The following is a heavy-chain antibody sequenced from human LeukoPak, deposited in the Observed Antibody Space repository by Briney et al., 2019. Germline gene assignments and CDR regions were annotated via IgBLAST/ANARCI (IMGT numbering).Heavy chain of an antibody. D-gene: IGHD3-16*02. Sequence: SETMSLTCAVYGGSFSGYYWSWIRQPPGKGLEWIGEINHSGSTNYNPSLKSRVTISVDTSKNQFSLKLSSVTAADTAVYYCARGPHDYVWGSYRYQHAFDIWGQGTMVTVSS. CDR2: INHSGST. CDR1: GGSFSGYY. J-gene: IGHJ3*02. V-gene: IGHV4-34*01. CDR3: ARGPHDYVWGSYRYQHAFDI.